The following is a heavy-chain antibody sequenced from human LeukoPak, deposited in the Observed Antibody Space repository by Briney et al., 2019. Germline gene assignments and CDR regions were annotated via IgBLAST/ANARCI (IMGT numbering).Heavy chain of an antibody. Sequence: ASVKVSCKASGYNFNTYGISWLRQAPRQGLEWMGWISTDKGNTRYAQKFQGRVSMITDTSTSTAYMELRSLRSDDTTIYYCARDWATQGLYHWFDPWGQGTLVTVSS. V-gene: IGHV1-18*01. CDR1: GYNFNTYG. D-gene: IGHD2-15*01. J-gene: IGHJ5*02. CDR2: ISTDKGNT. CDR3: ARDWATQGLYHWFDP.